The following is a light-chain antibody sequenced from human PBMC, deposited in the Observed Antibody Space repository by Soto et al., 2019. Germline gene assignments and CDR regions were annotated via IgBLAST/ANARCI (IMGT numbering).Light chain of an antibody. CDR2: EVR. CDR1: MRDVGAYNL. Sequence: QSALTQPASVSGSPGQSITISCAGSMRDVGAYNLVSWYQQHPGRAPQLIIYEVRNRPSGISFRFSGSKSGNTASLTISGLQAEDEADYYCSSYTSKSSLIFGGGTKLTVL. V-gene: IGLV2-14*01. CDR3: SSYTSKSSLI. J-gene: IGLJ2*01.